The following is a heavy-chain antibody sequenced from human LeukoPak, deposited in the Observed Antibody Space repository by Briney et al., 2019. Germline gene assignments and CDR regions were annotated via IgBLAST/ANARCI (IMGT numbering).Heavy chain of an antibody. Sequence: GGSLRLSCAASGFTVSSNYMSWVRQAPGEGLEWVSVIYSGGSTYYADSVKGRFTISRDNSKNTLYLQMNSLRAEDTAVYYCARGPSSVAGTFSDYWGRGTLVTVSS. J-gene: IGHJ4*02. V-gene: IGHV3-53*01. CDR3: ARGPSSVAGTFSDY. CDR1: GFTVSSNY. D-gene: IGHD6-19*01. CDR2: IYSGGST.